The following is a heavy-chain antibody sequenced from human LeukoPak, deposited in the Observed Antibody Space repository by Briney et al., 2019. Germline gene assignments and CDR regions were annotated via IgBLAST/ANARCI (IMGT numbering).Heavy chain of an antibody. CDR1: GYSIRSARH. Sequence: KPSETLSLTCSVAGYSIRSARHWGWIRQPPGKGLEWIGSVYHSGSTFYSPSLKSRVTMSVDTSKSQFSLKLSSVTAADTAVYYCARVSNSSWASYYYYMDVWGKGTTVTVSS. CDR3: ARVSNSSWASYYYYMDV. D-gene: IGHD6-13*01. J-gene: IGHJ6*03. V-gene: IGHV4-38-2*02. CDR2: VYHSGST.